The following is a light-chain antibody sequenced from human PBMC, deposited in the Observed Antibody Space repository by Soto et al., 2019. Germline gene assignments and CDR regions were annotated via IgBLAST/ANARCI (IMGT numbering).Light chain of an antibody. V-gene: IGKV3D-15*01. CDR3: QQYNYWPLT. Sequence: ELVLTQSSGTLFLSSGERANLSCRASQSVTSSYLTWYQQKPGQAPRLLIYGASTRAAGIPARFSGSGSGTEFTLTISSLQSEDFALYYCQQYNYWPLTFGQGTKVDIK. CDR2: GAS. J-gene: IGKJ1*01. CDR1: QSVTSSY.